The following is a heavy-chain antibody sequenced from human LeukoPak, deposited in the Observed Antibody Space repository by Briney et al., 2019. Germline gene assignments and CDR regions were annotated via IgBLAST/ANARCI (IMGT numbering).Heavy chain of an antibody. D-gene: IGHD2-15*01. CDR2: IYYSGST. J-gene: IGHJ4*02. V-gene: IGHV4-39*07. CDR1: GGSISSGSYY. CDR3: AREHCSGGSCYSGAIRYYFDY. Sequence: SETLSLTCTFSGGSISSGSYYWGWIRQPPGKGLEWIGSIYYSGSTYYNPSLKSRVTISVDTSKNQFSLKLSSVTAADTAVYYCAREHCSGGSCYSGAIRYYFDYWGQGTLVTVSS.